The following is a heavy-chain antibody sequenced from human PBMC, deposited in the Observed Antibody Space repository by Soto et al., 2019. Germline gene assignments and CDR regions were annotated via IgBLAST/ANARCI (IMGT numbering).Heavy chain of an antibody. D-gene: IGHD2-15*01. J-gene: IGHJ4*02. CDR1: GFSRSTSGVG. V-gene: IGHV2-5*02. CDR2: IYWDDDK. Sequence: QITLKESGPTLAKPTQPLTLTCTFSGFSRSTSGVGVRWIRQPPGKALEWLALIYWDDDKRYSPSLKSRIPTTKYSSINQVVPTMPNRDPVETATYYCAHIPSYCTGGSCYSGFAYWGQGALVTVSS. CDR3: AHIPSYCTGGSCYSGFAY.